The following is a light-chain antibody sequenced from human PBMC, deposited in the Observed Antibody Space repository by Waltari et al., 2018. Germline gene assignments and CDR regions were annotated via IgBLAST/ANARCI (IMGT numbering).Light chain of an antibody. CDR2: EDS. Sequence: QSVLTQPPSVSTAPGQRVTIPCSGGSSNLGNNYVSWYRQFPGTAPKLLIHEDSERPSGIPGRFSGSKSGTSATLDITGLQAGDEADYYCGTWDSSLSGAVFGGGTHLTVL. V-gene: IGLV1-51*02. CDR1: SSNLGNNY. J-gene: IGLJ7*01. CDR3: GTWDSSLSGAV.